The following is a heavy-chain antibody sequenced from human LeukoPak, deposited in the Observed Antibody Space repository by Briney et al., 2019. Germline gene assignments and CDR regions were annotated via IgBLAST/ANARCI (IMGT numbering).Heavy chain of an antibody. CDR2: IYSGGST. CDR1: GFTVISDY. V-gene: IGHV3-66*01. CDR3: ASSNSGSYEYYYYGMDV. D-gene: IGHD1-26*01. Sequence: GGSLRLSCAASGFTVISDYMSWVRQAPGKGLEWVSVIYSGGSTYYADSVKGRFTISRDNSKNTLYLQMNSLRAEDTAVYYCASSNSGSYEYYYYGMDVWGQGTTVTVSS. J-gene: IGHJ6*02.